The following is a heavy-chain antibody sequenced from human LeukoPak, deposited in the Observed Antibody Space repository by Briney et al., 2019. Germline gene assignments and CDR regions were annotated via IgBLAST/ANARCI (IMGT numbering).Heavy chain of an antibody. CDR1: GYTFTSYG. Sequence: ASVTVSCKASGYTFTSYGTSWLRLAPGHGLEWMGWIWAYNCNTNYAQKLQGRVTMTTDTSTSTAYMELRSLRSDRTAEDYCARMRRYVDWSSSLPRASSCAGNTQHACDIWGQEPMVPVSS. CDR3: ARMRRYVDWSSSLPRASSCAGNTQHACDI. D-gene: IGHD3-9*01. J-gene: IGHJ3*02. CDR2: IWAYNCNT. V-gene: IGHV1-18*01.